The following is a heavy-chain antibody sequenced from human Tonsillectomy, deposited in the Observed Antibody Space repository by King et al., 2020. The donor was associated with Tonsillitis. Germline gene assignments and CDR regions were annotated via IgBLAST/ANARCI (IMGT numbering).Heavy chain of an antibody. Sequence: VQLVESGGGVVQPGRSLRLSCAASGFTFSSYDMHWVRQAPGKGLEWVAIISHDGSHKYYADSVKGRFTISRDNSKNTLYLQMNSLRAEDTAVYYCAKTSRYSSSWYSTDYYYYHYGLDVWGQGTTVSVSS. CDR2: ISHDGSHK. D-gene: IGHD6-13*01. J-gene: IGHJ6*02. CDR3: AKTSRYSSSWYSTDYYYYHYGLDV. CDR1: GFTFSSYD. V-gene: IGHV3-30*18.